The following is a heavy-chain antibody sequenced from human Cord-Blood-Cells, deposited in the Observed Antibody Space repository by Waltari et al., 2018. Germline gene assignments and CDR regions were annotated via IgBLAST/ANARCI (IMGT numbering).Heavy chain of an antibody. Sequence: QVQLQESGPGLVKPSETLSLTCTVSGGSISSYYWSWIRQPPGKGLEWIGYIYYSGSTNYNPSLKSRVTISVDTSKNQFSLKLSSVTAADTAVDYCARHDPLPYYYGSGSYYKAFDIWGQGTMVTVSS. CDR3: ARHDPLPYYYGSGSYYKAFDI. CDR1: GGSISSYY. D-gene: IGHD3-10*01. V-gene: IGHV4-59*01. J-gene: IGHJ3*02. CDR2: IYYSGST.